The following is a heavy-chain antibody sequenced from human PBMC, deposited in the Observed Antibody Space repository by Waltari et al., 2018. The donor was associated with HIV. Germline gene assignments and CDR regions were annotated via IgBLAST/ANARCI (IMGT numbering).Heavy chain of an antibody. D-gene: IGHD1-26*01. CDR3: AKGGPLGATNYGMDV. Sequence: VQLVASGGGLVHPGSSLSLSCVASGFRMDNYAIHWVRQVPGKGLEWVSGISWNSARTTYGDSVKGRFTISRDNAKKTVTLQMNSLRVEDTALYYCAKGGPLGATNYGMDVWGQGTTVTVSS. CDR1: GFRMDNYA. CDR2: ISWNSART. V-gene: IGHV3-9*01. J-gene: IGHJ6*02.